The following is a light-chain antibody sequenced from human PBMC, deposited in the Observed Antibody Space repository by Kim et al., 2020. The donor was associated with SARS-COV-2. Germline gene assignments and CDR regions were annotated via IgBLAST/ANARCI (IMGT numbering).Light chain of an antibody. CDR3: QQYTNRPKT. CDR1: QSVTTN. V-gene: IGKV3-15*01. Sequence: ETLMTQSRATLSVSPGDSATLSCRASQSVTTNLAWYQQKPGQPPRLLIYGASTRATGIPARFSGSGSGTQFALTISSLQSEDFAIYYCQQYTNRPKTFGPGTKLEI. J-gene: IGKJ2*01. CDR2: GAS.